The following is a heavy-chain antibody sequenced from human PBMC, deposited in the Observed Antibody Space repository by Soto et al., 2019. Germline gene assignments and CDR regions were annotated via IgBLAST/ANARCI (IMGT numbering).Heavy chain of an antibody. J-gene: IGHJ5*02. CDR2: ISGSGGST. Sequence: GGSLRLSCAAAGFTFSSDAMSWVRQAPGKGLEWVSAISGSGGSTYYADSVKGRFTISRDNSKNTLYLQMNSLRAEDTAVYYCAKWRGHGDGYNFLAWGQGTLVTVSS. CDR1: GFTFSSDA. CDR3: AKWRGHGDGYNFLA. V-gene: IGHV3-23*01. D-gene: IGHD5-12*01.